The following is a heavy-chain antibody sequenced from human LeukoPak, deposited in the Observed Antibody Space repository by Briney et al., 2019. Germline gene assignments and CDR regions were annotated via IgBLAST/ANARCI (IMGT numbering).Heavy chain of an antibody. CDR1: GFTFSSYA. CDR3: AKHGGGSCYWPFDY. CDR2: ISGSGGST. Sequence: GGSLRLSCAASGFTFSSYAMSWVRQAPGKGLKWVSAISGSGGSTYYADSVKGRFAISRDNSKNTLYLQMNSLRAEDTAVYYCAKHGGGSCYWPFDYWGQGTLVTVSS. D-gene: IGHD2-15*01. V-gene: IGHV3-23*01. J-gene: IGHJ4*02.